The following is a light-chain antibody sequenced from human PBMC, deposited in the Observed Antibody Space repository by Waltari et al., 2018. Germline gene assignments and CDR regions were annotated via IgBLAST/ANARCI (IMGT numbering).Light chain of an antibody. CDR2: WAS. Sequence: IVITQSPDSLTVSRGERVIKHCTSSQPVLVSSGSNNKNYLAWYQQKPGQPPKLLIYWASTRESGVPDRFSGSGSETDFTLTISSLQAEDVAVYYCQQYYSTPLTFGGGTRVEIK. CDR3: QQYYSTPLT. V-gene: IGKV4-1*01. CDR1: QPVLVSSGSNNKNY. J-gene: IGKJ4*01.